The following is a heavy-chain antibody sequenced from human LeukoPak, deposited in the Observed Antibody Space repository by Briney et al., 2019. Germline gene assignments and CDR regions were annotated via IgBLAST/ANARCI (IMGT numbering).Heavy chain of an antibody. Sequence: GGSLRLSCAVSGFSVRSNYMSWVHQPPGKGLEWVSVIYSGGATKHADSVKGRFIISRDNSKNTLYLQMNNLRAEDTAVNYCAREKKCSGGSCYGDAFDIWGQGTMVTVSS. CDR3: AREKKCSGGSCYGDAFDI. V-gene: IGHV3-66*01. D-gene: IGHD2-15*01. CDR1: GFSVRSNY. CDR2: IYSGGAT. J-gene: IGHJ3*02.